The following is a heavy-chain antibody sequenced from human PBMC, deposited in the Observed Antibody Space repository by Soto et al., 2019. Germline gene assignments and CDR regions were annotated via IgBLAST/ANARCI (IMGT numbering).Heavy chain of an antibody. J-gene: IGHJ4*02. CDR3: AKDTPESFLAFYDFWSGYWSDYFDY. V-gene: IGHV3-23*01. D-gene: IGHD3-3*01. Sequence: GGSLRLSCAASGLSFSTYAMTWVRQARGRGLAWVSSISFNGGATYYADSVKGRFTISRDNSKNTLYLQMNSLRAEDTAVYYSAKDTPESFLAFYDFWSGYWSDYFDYWGQGTLVTVSS. CDR2: ISFNGGAT. CDR1: GLSFSTYA.